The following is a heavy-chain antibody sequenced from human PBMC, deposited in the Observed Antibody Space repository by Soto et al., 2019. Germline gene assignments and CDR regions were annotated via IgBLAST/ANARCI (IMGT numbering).Heavy chain of an antibody. V-gene: IGHV4-30-4*01. CDR3: ARDILVSESGLEHWFDP. Sequence: TSETLSLTCTVSGGSISSGDYYWSWIRQPPGKGLEWIGYIYYSGSTYYNPSLKSRVTISVDTSKNQFSLKLSSVTAADTAVYYCARDILVSESGLEHWFDPWGQGTLVTVSS. D-gene: IGHD2-15*01. J-gene: IGHJ5*02. CDR1: GGSISSGDYY. CDR2: IYYSGST.